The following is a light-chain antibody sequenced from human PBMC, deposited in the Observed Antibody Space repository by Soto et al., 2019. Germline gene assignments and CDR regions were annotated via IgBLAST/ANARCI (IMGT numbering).Light chain of an antibody. Sequence: VLTQPPSASGSPGQSVTISCTGTSSDVGGYNYVSWYQQYPGRAPKLMIYEVTKRPSGVPDRFSGSKSGNTASLTVSGLQAEDEAEYYCSSYAASNNFYFVFGGGTKVTVL. V-gene: IGLV2-8*01. CDR2: EVT. CDR1: SSDVGGYNY. J-gene: IGLJ3*02. CDR3: SSYAASNNFYFV.